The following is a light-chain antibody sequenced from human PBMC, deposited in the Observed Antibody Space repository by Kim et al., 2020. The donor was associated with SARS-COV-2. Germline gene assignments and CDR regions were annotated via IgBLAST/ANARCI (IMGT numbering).Light chain of an antibody. CDR2: GAS. Sequence: GSPGERATLSCRASQSVSSNLAWYQQKPGLPPRLLIYGASTRGTGIPARFSGSGSGTEFILTISSLQSDDFVVYYCQQYDKWPLTFGGGTKVDIK. J-gene: IGKJ4*01. CDR1: QSVSSN. V-gene: IGKV3-15*01. CDR3: QQYDKWPLT.